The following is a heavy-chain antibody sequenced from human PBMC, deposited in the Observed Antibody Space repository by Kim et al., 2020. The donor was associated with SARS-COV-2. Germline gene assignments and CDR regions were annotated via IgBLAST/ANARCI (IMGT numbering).Heavy chain of an antibody. Sequence: GGSLRLSCAASGFTFSRSDMHWVRQAPGKGLEWVAAISYDGSGKYYTDSVKGRFTISRDNSMNTLYLQMNSLRAEDTAVYYCAKRDSNWYYFDYWGQGTLVTVSS. V-gene: IGHV3-30*18. D-gene: IGHD6-13*01. CDR1: GFTFSRSD. J-gene: IGHJ4*02. CDR2: ISYDGSGK. CDR3: AKRDSNWYYFDY.